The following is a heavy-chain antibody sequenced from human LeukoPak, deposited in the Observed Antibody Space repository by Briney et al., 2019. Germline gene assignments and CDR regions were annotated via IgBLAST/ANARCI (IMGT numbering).Heavy chain of an antibody. J-gene: IGHJ6*03. CDR1: GFSLSNYG. CDR3: ARDHRPEIQYYYMDV. CDR2: LLYDGNTK. Sequence: GGALRLSCAASGFSLSNYGMHWVRQAPGKGLEWVAALLYDGNTKHYADSVKGRFTISRDISKNTFYLQMNSLTAEDTAVYYCARDHRPEIQYYYMDVWGKGTTVAVSS. D-gene: IGHD1-14*01. V-gene: IGHV3-33*01.